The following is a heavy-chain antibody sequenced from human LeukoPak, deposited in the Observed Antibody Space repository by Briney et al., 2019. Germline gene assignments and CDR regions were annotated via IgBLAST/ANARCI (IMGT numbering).Heavy chain of an antibody. D-gene: IGHD5-24*01. V-gene: IGHV3-53*01. CDR1: GFTVSSNY. Sequence: PGGSLRLSCAASGFTVSSNYMSWVRQAPGKGLEWVSVIYSGGSTYYADSVKGRFTISRDNSKNTLYLQMNSLRAEDTAVYYCARDREMATIGGFSAFDIWGQGTMVTVSS. J-gene: IGHJ3*02. CDR2: IYSGGST. CDR3: ARDREMATIGGFSAFDI.